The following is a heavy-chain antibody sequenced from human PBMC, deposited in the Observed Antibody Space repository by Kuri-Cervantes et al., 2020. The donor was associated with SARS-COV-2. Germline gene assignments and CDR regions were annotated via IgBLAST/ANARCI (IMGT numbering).Heavy chain of an antibody. Sequence: ASVKVSCKASGYTFTSYDINWVRQATGQGLEWMGWMNPNSGNTGYAQKFQGRVTMTRNTSISTAYMELSSLRSEDTAVYYCAIFPLGRFYFYGMDVWGQGTTVTVSS. CDR1: GYTFTSYD. V-gene: IGHV1-8*01. J-gene: IGHJ6*02. D-gene: IGHD1-26*01. CDR2: MNPNSGNT. CDR3: AIFPLGRFYFYGMDV.